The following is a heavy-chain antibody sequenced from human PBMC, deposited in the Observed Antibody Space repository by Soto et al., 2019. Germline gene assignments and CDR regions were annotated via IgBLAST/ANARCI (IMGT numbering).Heavy chain of an antibody. CDR1: GSTFSSYA. V-gene: IGHV1-69*13. CDR2: IIPIFGTA. Sequence: SVKVSCKASGSTFSSYAISWVRQAPGQGLEWMGGIIPIFGTANYAQKFQGRVTITADESTSTAYMELSSLRSEDTAVYYCARDNCSSTSCPYGMDVWGQGTTVTVSS. D-gene: IGHD2-2*01. J-gene: IGHJ6*02. CDR3: ARDNCSSTSCPYGMDV.